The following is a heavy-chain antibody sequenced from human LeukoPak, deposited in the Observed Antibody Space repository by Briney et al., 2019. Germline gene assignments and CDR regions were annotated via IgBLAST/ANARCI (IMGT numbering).Heavy chain of an antibody. CDR3: ARGHSGSSFDY. D-gene: IGHD1-26*01. CDR2: INSDGSST. Sequence: GGSLRLSCAASGFTFSSYWMHWVRQAPGKGLVWVSRINSDGSSTSYADSVKGRFTISRDDAKNTLYLQMNSLRAEDTAVYYCARGHSGSSFDYWGQGTLVTVSS. J-gene: IGHJ4*02. CDR1: GFTFSSYW. V-gene: IGHV3-74*01.